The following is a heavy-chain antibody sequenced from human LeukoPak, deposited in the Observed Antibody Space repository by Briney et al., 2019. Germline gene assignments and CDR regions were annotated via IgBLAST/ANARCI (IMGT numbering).Heavy chain of an antibody. Sequence: GGSLRLSCAASGFTVSSNYMSWVRQAPGKGLEWVSVIYSGGSTYYADSVKGRFTISRDNSKNTLYLQMNSLRAEDTAVYYCASPHYDILTGLLNWGQGTLVTVSP. CDR3: ASPHYDILTGLLN. CDR1: GFTVSSNY. V-gene: IGHV3-53*01. CDR2: IYSGGST. J-gene: IGHJ4*02. D-gene: IGHD3-9*01.